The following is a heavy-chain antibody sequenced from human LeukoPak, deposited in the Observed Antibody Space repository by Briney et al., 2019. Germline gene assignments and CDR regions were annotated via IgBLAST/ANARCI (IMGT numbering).Heavy chain of an antibody. CDR3: AKHGFGVFEGY. J-gene: IGHJ4*02. CDR2: ISGSGGST. D-gene: IGHD3-10*01. CDR1: GFTFSSYA. V-gene: IGHV3-23*01. Sequence: PGGSLRLSCAASGFTFSSYAMSWVRQAPGKGLQWASGISGSGGSTYYADSVKGRFTISRDNSKNTLYLQMNSLRAEDTVVYYCAKHGFGVFEGYWGQGTLVTVSS.